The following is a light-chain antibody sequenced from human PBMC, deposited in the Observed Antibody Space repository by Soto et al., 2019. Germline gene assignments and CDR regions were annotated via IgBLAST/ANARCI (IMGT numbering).Light chain of an antibody. CDR2: LGP. CDR1: QSLLHSNGYNY. V-gene: IGKV2-28*01. CDR3: MHPLQTPFT. J-gene: IGKJ3*01. Sequence: DIVMTQSPLSLPGTPGEPASISSRSSQSLLHSNGYNYLDWHLQKPGQSPQLLISLGPNRASGATDRFSGNGSGTDFSLKIGRVEAEHVGVYYCMHPLQTPFTLGPGTKVDIK.